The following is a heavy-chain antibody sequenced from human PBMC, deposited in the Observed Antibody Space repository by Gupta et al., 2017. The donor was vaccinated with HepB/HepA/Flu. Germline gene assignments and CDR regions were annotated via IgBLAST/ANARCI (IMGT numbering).Heavy chain of an antibody. D-gene: IGHD6-13*01. CDR2: IADNGSNK. CDR3: ARVLQIGAAGTGGFDY. CDR1: GFTFSTSA. J-gene: IGHJ4*02. Sequence: QVQLVESGGGVVQPERSLRLSCAASGFTFSTSAMHWVRQAPGKGLEWVAVIADNGSNKYYADSVRGRFTISRDNSKNTLYLQMNSLRAEDTAVYYCARVLQIGAAGTGGFDYWGQGTLVTVSS. V-gene: IGHV3-30-3*01.